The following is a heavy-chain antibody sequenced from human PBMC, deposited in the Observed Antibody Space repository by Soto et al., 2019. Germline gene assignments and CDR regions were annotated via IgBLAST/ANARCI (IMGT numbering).Heavy chain of an antibody. CDR3: ARATGADKADY. CDR1: GFTFSSYW. D-gene: IGHD3-10*01. V-gene: IGHV3-7*04. Sequence: EVQLVESGGGLVQPGGSLRLSCAASGFTFSSYWMSWVRQAPGKGLEWVANIKEDGSERYYVDSVKARFTISRDNAKNSLYLQMNSLRAEDTAVYYCARATGADKADYWGQGTLVTVSS. J-gene: IGHJ4*02. CDR2: IKEDGSER.